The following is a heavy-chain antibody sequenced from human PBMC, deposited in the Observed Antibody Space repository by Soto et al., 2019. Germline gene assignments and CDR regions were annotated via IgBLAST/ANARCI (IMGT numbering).Heavy chain of an antibody. V-gene: IGHV1-2*02. Sequence: GASVKVSCKTSADIFNNYYMHWVRQAPGQGLEWMGWINPNSGGTNYAQKFQGRVTMTRDTSISTAYMELSRLRSDDTAVYYCAREEAPRYDYWGQGTLVTVSS. J-gene: IGHJ4*02. CDR1: ADIFNNYY. CDR3: AREEAPRYDY. CDR2: INPNSGGT. D-gene: IGHD6-6*01.